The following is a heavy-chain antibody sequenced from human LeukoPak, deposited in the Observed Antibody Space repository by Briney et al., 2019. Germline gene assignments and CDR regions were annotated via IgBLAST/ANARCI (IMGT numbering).Heavy chain of an antibody. J-gene: IGHJ4*02. Sequence: SVKVSCKASGGTFSSYAISWVRQAPGQGLEWMGRIIPTLGIANYAQKFQGRVTITADKSTSTAYMELSSLRSEDTAVYYCAREGYCSGGSCYSNRAFWFDYWGQGTLVTVSS. CDR3: AREGYCSGGSCYSNRAFWFDY. CDR1: GGTFSSYA. CDR2: IIPTLGIA. D-gene: IGHD2-15*01. V-gene: IGHV1-69*04.